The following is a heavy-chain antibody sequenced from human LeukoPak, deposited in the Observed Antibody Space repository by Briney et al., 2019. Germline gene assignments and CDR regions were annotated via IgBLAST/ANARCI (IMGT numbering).Heavy chain of an antibody. D-gene: IGHD3-16*02. CDR3: ARHIGGGIEDMDV. J-gene: IGHJ6*03. V-gene: IGHV4-59*08. Sequence: PSETLSLTCTVSGVSIGTYYWSWVRQSPGKRLEWIGYIYVTGNRYNPYLQSRVTISVDTSRNQFFLKRSSVTDADTAVYYCARHIGGGIEDMDVWGKGTKVTVSS. CDR1: GVSIGTYY. CDR2: IYVTGN.